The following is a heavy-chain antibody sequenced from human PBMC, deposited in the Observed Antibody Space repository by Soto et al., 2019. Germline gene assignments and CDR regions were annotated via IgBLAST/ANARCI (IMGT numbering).Heavy chain of an antibody. J-gene: IGHJ4*02. Sequence: LRLSCAASGFTFSSYAMRWVRQAPGKGLQWVSGISGSGVSTYYGDSVKGRFTISRDNSKNTLYLQMNSLRAEDTAVYYCASDPPRMTTLTSVDYWGQGTLVTVSS. CDR3: ASDPPRMTTLTSVDY. V-gene: IGHV3-23*01. CDR1: GFTFSSYA. CDR2: ISGSGVST. D-gene: IGHD4-17*01.